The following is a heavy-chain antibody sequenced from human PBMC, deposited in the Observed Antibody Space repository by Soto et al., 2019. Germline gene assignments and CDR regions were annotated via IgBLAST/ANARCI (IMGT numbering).Heavy chain of an antibody. CDR3: ARGLYREQATIAYYFDH. CDR1: GDSISRSSYN. Sequence: SETLSLTCSVSGDSISRSSYNWGWIRQSPGEGLEWIASITNNGGTQYNPSLKSRVTIFVDTSKNEFSLKVTSVTAADTGVYYCARGLYREQATIAYYFDHWGQGTLVTVSS. J-gene: IGHJ4*02. D-gene: IGHD5-12*01. CDR2: ITNNGGT. V-gene: IGHV4-39*01.